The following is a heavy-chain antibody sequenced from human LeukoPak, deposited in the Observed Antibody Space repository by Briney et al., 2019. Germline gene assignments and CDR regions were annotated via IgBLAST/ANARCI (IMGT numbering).Heavy chain of an antibody. Sequence: ASETLSLTCTVSGGSISSYYWSWIRQPPGKGLEWIGFIYYSGSTTYNPSLKSRVTISIDTSKNQFSLKLNSVTAADTAVYFCARDRGTWNDDGFDYWGQGTLVTVSS. CDR3: ARDRGTWNDDGFDY. CDR2: IYYSGST. V-gene: IGHV4-59*01. CDR1: GGSISSYY. J-gene: IGHJ4*02. D-gene: IGHD1-1*01.